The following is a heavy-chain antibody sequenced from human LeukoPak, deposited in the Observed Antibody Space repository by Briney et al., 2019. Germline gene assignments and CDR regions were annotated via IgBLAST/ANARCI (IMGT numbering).Heavy chain of an antibody. CDR3: ARSAVRAFDI. V-gene: IGHV4-39*01. CDR1: GGSISSSSYY. J-gene: IGHJ3*02. D-gene: IGHD3-10*01. CDR2: IYYSGST. Sequence: PSETLSLTCTVSGGSISSSSYYWGWIRQPPGKGLEWIGSIYYSGSTYYNPSLKSRVTISVDTSKNQFSLKLSSVTAADAAVYYCARSAVRAFDIWGQGTMVTVSS.